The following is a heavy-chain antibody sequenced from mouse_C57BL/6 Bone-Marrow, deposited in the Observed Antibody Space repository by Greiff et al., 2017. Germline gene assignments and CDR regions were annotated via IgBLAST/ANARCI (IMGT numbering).Heavy chain of an antibody. J-gene: IGHJ2*01. V-gene: IGHV1-81*01. CDR3: ARFYENYCGSSYYLYY. CDR2: IYPRSGNT. D-gene: IGHD1-1*01. CDR1: GYTFTSYG. Sequence: QVQLQQSGAELARPGASVKLSCKASGYTFTSYGISWVKQRTGQGLEWIGEIYPRSGNTYYNEKFKGKATLTADKSSSTAYMELRSLTSEDSAVYFCARFYENYCGSSYYLYYWGQGTTLTVSS.